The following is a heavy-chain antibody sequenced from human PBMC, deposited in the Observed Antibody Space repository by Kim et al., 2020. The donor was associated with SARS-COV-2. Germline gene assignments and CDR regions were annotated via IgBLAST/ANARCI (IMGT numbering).Heavy chain of an antibody. CDR3: TRAIISTTIGASYFEY. CDR2: IRSTPYGGTT. Sequence: GGSLRLSCTVSGFTFGDYAMSWFRQAPGKGLEWIGFIRSTPYGGTTEYAASVNGRFSISRDDSRGIAYLQLHSLKTEDTAMYYCTRAIISTTIGASYFEYWGRGTLVTVSS. J-gene: IGHJ4*02. CDR1: GFTFGDYA. D-gene: IGHD3-10*01. V-gene: IGHV3-49*03.